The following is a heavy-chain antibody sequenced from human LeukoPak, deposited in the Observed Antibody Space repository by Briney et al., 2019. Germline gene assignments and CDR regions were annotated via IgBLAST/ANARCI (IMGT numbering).Heavy chain of an antibody. D-gene: IGHD3-16*01. CDR1: GFTFSSYV. CDR3: AKGRYYDYVWGDYFDY. Sequence: PGGSLRLSCAASGFTFSSYVMSWVRQAPGKGLEGVSAISGSGGSTYYADSVKGRFTISRDNSKNTLYLQMNSLRAEDTAVYYCAKGRYYDYVWGDYFDYWGQGTLVTVSS. CDR2: ISGSGGST. J-gene: IGHJ4*02. V-gene: IGHV3-23*01.